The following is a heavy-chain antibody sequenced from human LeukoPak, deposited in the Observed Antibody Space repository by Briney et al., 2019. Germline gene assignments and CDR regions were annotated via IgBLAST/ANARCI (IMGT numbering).Heavy chain of an antibody. CDR3: AREDASSWDY. CDR1: GFTFSIYS. J-gene: IGHJ4*02. D-gene: IGHD6-13*01. CDR2: ISSSGSYI. V-gene: IGHV3-21*01. Sequence: GGSLRLSCAASGFTFSIYSMDWVRQAPGKGLEWVSSISSSGSYIYCADSLKGRFTISRDNAKNSLYLQMNSLRAEDTAVYYCAREDASSWDYWGQGILVTVSS.